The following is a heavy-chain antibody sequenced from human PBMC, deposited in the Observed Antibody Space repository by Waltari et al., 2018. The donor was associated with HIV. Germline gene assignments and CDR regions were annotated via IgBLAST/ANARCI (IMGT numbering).Heavy chain of an antibody. CDR2: IRTSSRPI. D-gene: IGHD3-22*01. CDR1: GFTFNTFG. CDR3: ARESYYYDSSGYPLAY. V-gene: IGHV3-48*04. Sequence: DVQLEESGGGLVQPGGSLRLSCAASGFTFNTFGFNWVRQAPGKGLEGVLYIRTSSRPIYDGDSVKGRFTISRDDAKNSLYLEMNSLRADDTAVYYCARESYYYDSSGYPLAYWGQGILVTVSS. J-gene: IGHJ4*02.